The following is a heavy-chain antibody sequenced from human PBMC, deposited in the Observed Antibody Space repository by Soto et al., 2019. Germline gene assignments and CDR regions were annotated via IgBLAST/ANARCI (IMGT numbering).Heavy chain of an antibody. CDR1: GGSISSYY. Sequence: SETLSLTCIVSGGSISSYYWSWIRQPPGKRLEWIGYIYYSGSTNYNPSLESRVTISIDTSENQFSLKLRSVTAADTAVYYCAKDLGHCTRTHCPNWGHYGLDVWGQGXTVTVSS. CDR3: AKDLGHCTRTHCPNWGHYGLDV. V-gene: IGHV4-59*01. J-gene: IGHJ6*02. CDR2: IYYSGST. D-gene: IGHD2-8*01.